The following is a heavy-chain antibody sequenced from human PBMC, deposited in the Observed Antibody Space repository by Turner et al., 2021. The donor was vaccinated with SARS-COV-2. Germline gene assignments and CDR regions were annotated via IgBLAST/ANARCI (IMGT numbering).Heavy chain of an antibody. D-gene: IGHD3-16*01. CDR3: VRSDGNAWYGLLDY. CDR1: GFTCSKFF. J-gene: IGHJ4*02. CDR2: IADDGSSP. V-gene: IGHV3-74*01. Sequence: EVQLGESGGGLVQPEGSLRLSCAAFGFTCSKFFRHWVRQARGKGLVWVSRIADDGSSPAYADSVTGRFTISRDNAKNTLYLQMNTLTAEDSAVYYCVRSDGNAWYGLLDYWGQGTLVTVSS.